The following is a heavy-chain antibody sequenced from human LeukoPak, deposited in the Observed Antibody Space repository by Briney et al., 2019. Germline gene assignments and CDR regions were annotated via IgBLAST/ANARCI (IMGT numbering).Heavy chain of an antibody. CDR3: ARGIAAWYPFDY. V-gene: IGHV4-4*07. CDR2: IYTSGST. D-gene: IGHD6-13*01. J-gene: IGHJ4*02. CDR1: GGSISSYY. Sequence: SETLSLTCTVSGGSISSYYWSWIRQPAGRGLEWIGRIYTSGSTNYNPSLKSRVTMSVDTSKNQFSLKLSPVTAADTAVYYCARGIAAWYPFDYWGQGTLVTVSS.